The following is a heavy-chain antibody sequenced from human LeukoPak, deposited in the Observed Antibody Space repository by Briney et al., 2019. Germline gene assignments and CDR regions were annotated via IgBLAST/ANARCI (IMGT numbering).Heavy chain of an antibody. CDR1: GFTSIAYA. J-gene: IGHJ6*02. Sequence: GGSLRLSCVGSGFTSIAYALTWARQAPGRGLEWVSGISGGGVTTYYADSVKGRFTISRNNSKNTLYLQINSLRADDTAIYCCARNQQLGGHSYYYYGMDVWGQGTTVTVSS. CDR3: ARNQQLGGHSYYYYGMDV. D-gene: IGHD3-16*01. V-gene: IGHV3-23*01. CDR2: ISGGGVTT.